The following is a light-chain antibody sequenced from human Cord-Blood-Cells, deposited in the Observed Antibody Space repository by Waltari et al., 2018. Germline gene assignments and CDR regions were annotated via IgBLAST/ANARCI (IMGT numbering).Light chain of an antibody. CDR3: SSYTSSSTFYV. V-gene: IGLV2-14*01. CDR2: EVS. J-gene: IGLJ1*01. CDR1: SSDVGGYNY. Sequence: QSALTQPASVSGSPGQSIPISCPGTSSDVGGYNYFSWYQQHPGKAPKLMIYEVSNRPSGVANRVSGSKSGNTASLTISGLQAEDEADYYCSSYTSSSTFYVFGTGTKVTVL.